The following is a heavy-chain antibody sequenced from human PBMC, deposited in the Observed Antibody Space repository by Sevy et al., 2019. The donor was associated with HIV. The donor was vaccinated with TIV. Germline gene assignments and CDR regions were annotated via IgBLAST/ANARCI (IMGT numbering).Heavy chain of an antibody. Sequence: SETLSLTCTVSGGSISSGSYYWSWIRQPAGKGLEWIGRIYTSGSTNYNPSLKSRVTISVDTSKNQFSLKLSSVTAADTAVYYCARNPIAVAGSGWFDPWGQGTLVTVSS. J-gene: IGHJ5*02. CDR2: IYTSGST. CDR3: ARNPIAVAGSGWFDP. CDR1: GGSISSGSYY. V-gene: IGHV4-61*02. D-gene: IGHD6-19*01.